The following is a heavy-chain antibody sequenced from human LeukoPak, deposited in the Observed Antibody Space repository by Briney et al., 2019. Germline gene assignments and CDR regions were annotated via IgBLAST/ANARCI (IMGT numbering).Heavy chain of an antibody. CDR1: GFTFSSYA. D-gene: IGHD3-16*01. V-gene: IGHV3-23*01. CDR2: ISGSGGST. Sequence: GGSLRLSCAASGFTFSSYAMSWVRQAPGKGLEWVSAISGSGGSTYYADSVKGRFTISRDNSKNTLYLQMNSLRAEDTAVYYCASMGELSFGHDYWGQGTLVTVSS. CDR3: ASMGELSFGHDY. J-gene: IGHJ4*02.